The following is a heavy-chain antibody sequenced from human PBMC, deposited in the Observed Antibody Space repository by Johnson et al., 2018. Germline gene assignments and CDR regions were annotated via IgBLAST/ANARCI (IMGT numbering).Heavy chain of an antibody. CDR2: ISYDGSNK. J-gene: IGHJ6*02. CDR1: GFTFSSYG. D-gene: IGHD6-13*01. Sequence: QVQLQESGGDLVQPGRSLRLSCAASGFTFSSYGMHWVRQAPGKGLEWVAVISYDGSNKYYADSVKGRFTISRENSKNTLYLQMNSLRAEDTAVYYCAKDLAAAGTGYYYYGMDVWGQGTTVTVSS. V-gene: IGHV3-30*18. CDR3: AKDLAAAGTGYYYYGMDV.